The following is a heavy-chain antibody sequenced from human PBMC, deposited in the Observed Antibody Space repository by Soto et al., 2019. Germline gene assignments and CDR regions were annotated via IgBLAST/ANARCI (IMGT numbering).Heavy chain of an antibody. CDR3: ARGLGHSGYDYDY. CDR1: GFTFSSYS. D-gene: IGHD5-12*01. V-gene: IGHV3-21*01. Sequence: EVQLVESGGGLVKPGGSLRLSCAASGFTFSSYSMNWVRQAPGKGLEWVSSISSSSSYIYYADSVKGRFTISRDNAKNSLYLQMNSLRAEDTAVYYCARGLGHSGYDYDYWGQGTLVTVSS. CDR2: ISSSSSYI. J-gene: IGHJ4*02.